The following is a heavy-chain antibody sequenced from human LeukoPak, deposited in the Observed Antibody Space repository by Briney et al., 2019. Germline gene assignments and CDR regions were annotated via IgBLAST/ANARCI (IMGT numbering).Heavy chain of an antibody. CDR1: GFTFSSYA. D-gene: IGHD6-13*01. CDR2: ISGNGGST. Sequence: GESLRLSCAASGFTFSSYAMHWVRQAPGKGLEYVSAISGNGGSTYYANSVKGRFTISRDNSKNTLYLQMGSLRAEDMAVYYCARGLDSGSYYWGQGTLVTVSS. CDR3: ARGLDSGSYY. J-gene: IGHJ4*02. V-gene: IGHV3-64*01.